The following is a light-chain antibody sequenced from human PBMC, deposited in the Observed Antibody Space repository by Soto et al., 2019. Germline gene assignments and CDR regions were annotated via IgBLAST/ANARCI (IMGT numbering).Light chain of an antibody. J-gene: IGLJ1*01. Sequence: QSVLTRRPSVSGAPGQKVTFSCTGSSFNIGAGSDVHWYQQLPGTAPKLLIYGNTHRPSGVPDRFAGSKSGTSASLAITGLQAEDEADYYCQSYDRSLSLAYVFGTGTKVTVL. CDR2: GNT. CDR1: SFNIGAGSD. CDR3: QSYDRSLSLAYV. V-gene: IGLV1-40*01.